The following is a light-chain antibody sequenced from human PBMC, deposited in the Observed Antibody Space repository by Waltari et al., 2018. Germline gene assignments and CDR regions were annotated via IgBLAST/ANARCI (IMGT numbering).Light chain of an antibody. Sequence: QSALTQPASVSGSPGQSITISCTGTATDLGGYNYVSWYQQRPGKAPKPIIFDVRRRPSGISHRFSGSKFGNTASLTISGLQPEDEADYYCCSFTSSSTWVFGGGTKLTVL. CDR1: ATDLGGYNY. V-gene: IGLV2-14*01. CDR2: DVR. CDR3: CSFTSSSTWV. J-gene: IGLJ3*02.